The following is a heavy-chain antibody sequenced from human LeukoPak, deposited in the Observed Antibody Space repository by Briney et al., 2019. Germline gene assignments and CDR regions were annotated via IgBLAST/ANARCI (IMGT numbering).Heavy chain of an antibody. J-gene: IGHJ4*02. V-gene: IGHV3-9*01. CDR3: AKESLKGYFDY. Sequence: GRSLRLSCAASGFTFDDYAMHWVRQAPGKGLEWVSGISWNSGSIGYADSVKGRFTISRDNAKNSLYLQMNSLRAEDTALYYCAKESLKGYFDYWAREPWSPSPQ. CDR1: GFTFDDYA. CDR2: ISWNSGSI.